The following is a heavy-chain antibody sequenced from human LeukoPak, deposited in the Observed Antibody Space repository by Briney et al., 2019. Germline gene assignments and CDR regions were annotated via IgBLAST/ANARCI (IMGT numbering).Heavy chain of an antibody. D-gene: IGHD2-15*01. CDR3: ARGTGYCSGGSCPADAYYYYGMDV. Sequence: GASVKVSCKSSRGIFSSYTISWVRQAPGQGLEWMGRIFPILGIANYAQKFQGRVTITADKSTSTAYMELSSLSSEDTAVYYCARGTGYCSGGSCPADAYYYYGMDVWGQGTTVTVSS. V-gene: IGHV1-69*02. J-gene: IGHJ6*02. CDR1: RGIFSSYT. CDR2: IFPILGIA.